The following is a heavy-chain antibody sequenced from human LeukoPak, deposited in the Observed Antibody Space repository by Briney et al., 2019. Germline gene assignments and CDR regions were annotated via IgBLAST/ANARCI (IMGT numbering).Heavy chain of an antibody. CDR2: IHYSGRT. V-gene: IGHV4-39*02. CDR1: GGSISSNPYY. J-gene: IGHJ3*02. Sequence: SETLSLTCNVSGGSISSNPYYWAWIRQPPGKGLEWIGSIHYSGRTYNNASLKRRVNIHVDTSKNQFSLKLSSVTAADTSVYYCARDEHGFDIWGQGTMVTVSS. CDR3: ARDEHGFDI.